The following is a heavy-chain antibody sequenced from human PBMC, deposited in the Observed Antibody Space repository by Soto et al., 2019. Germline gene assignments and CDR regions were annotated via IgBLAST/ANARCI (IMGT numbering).Heavy chain of an antibody. CDR3: ASLYSSGQDGNYFDY. CDR1: GYSFTSYW. Sequence: PGESLKISCKGSGYSFTSYWIGWVRQIPGKGLEWMGIIYPGDSDTRYSPSFQGQVTISADKSISTAYLQWSSLKASDTAMYYCASLYSSGQDGNYFDYWGQGTLVTVS. V-gene: IGHV5-51*01. D-gene: IGHD6-19*01. J-gene: IGHJ4*02. CDR2: IYPGDSDT.